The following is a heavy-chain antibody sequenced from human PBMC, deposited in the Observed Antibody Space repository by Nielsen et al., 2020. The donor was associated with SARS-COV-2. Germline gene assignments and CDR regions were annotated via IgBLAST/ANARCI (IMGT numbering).Heavy chain of an antibody. J-gene: IGHJ3*02. V-gene: IGHV3-53*01. CDR2: IYSDGST. CDR3: ARESVTGTDAFDI. D-gene: IGHD6-19*01. Sequence: GGSLRLSCAASGFTVSSNYMSWVRQAPGKGLEWVSVIYSDGSTYYADSVKGRFTISRDNSKNTLYLQMNSLRAEDTAVYYCARESVTGTDAFDIWGQGTVVTVSS. CDR1: GFTVSSNY.